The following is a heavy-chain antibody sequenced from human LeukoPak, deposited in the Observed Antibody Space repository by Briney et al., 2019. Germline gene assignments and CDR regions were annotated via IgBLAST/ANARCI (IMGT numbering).Heavy chain of an antibody. CDR2: IYSGGST. J-gene: IGHJ4*02. V-gene: IGHV3-66*01. CDR3: ARGFSGSQSPFDY. CDR1: GFTVSSNY. Sequence: GGSLRLSCAASGFTVSSNYMSWVRQAPGKGLEWVSVIYSGGSTYYGDSVRGRFTISRDRSKNTLYLQMNSLRAEDTAVYYCARGFSGSQSPFDYWGQGTLVTVSS. D-gene: IGHD1-26*01.